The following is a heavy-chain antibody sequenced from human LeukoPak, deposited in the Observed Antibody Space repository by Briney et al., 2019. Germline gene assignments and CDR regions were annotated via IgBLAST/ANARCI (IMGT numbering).Heavy chain of an antibody. CDR3: ARRTSGAFDF. CDR1: GFTVRNYA. CDR2: IPSSGDGT. D-gene: IGHD5-12*01. Sequence: GGSLRLSCAASGFTVRNYAMTGVRQAPGKGLEWVSSIPSSGDGTYYADSVKGRFTISRDNSKNMLYLQMNSLRAEDTAVYSCARRTSGAFDFWDQGTLVTVSS. V-gene: IGHV3-23*01. J-gene: IGHJ4*02.